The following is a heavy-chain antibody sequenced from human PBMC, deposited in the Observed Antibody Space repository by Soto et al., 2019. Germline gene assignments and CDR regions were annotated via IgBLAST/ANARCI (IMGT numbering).Heavy chain of an antibody. CDR1: GFSLNARPVG. CDR2: IYWDDDK. CDR3: AHRAGSNGNWNGGYFDY. J-gene: IGHJ4*02. D-gene: IGHD1-1*01. V-gene: IGHV2-5*02. Sequence: QITLKESGPTRVKPTQTLTLTCTFSGFSLNARPVGVGWVRQPPGKALERLALIYWDDDKRYSPSLQSRLTIPKDTSKSQVVLKMTNMDPVDTAIYYCAHRAGSNGNWNGGYFDYWGQGALVTVSS.